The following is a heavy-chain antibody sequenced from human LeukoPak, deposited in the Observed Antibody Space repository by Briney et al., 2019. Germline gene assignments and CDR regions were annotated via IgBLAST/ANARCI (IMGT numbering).Heavy chain of an antibody. CDR1: GYTITNYY. CDR2: ISPSGDFT. CDR3: ARGHDGSGIWYYYYMDV. Sequence: GASVKVSCKASGYTITNYYVHWVRQAPGQGLEWMGVISPSGDFTSYAQMFQGSITVTRDTSTSTVYMELSGLRSEDTAVYYCARGHDGSGIWYYYYMDVWGKGTTVTISS. J-gene: IGHJ6*03. V-gene: IGHV1-46*01. D-gene: IGHD3-10*01.